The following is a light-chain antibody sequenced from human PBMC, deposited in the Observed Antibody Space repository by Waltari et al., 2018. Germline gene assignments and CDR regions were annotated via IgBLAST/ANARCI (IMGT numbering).Light chain of an antibody. Sequence: FMLTQPHSVSESPGKTVTISCTRSSGNIPSNSVQWYQQRPGGAPTTIIYEDTQRPSGVPDRFSGSIDSSSNSASLTISGLITEDEADYYCQSYDLNSRVVFGGRTKLTVL. CDR1: SGNIPSNS. V-gene: IGLV6-57*03. CDR3: QSYDLNSRVV. CDR2: EDT. J-gene: IGLJ2*01.